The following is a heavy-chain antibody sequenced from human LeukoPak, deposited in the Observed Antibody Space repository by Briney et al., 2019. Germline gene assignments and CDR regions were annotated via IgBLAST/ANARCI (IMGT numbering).Heavy chain of an antibody. CDR2: IIPIFGTA. CDR3: ASLKVAAGNTYYYYYGMDV. V-gene: IGHV1-69*13. J-gene: IGHJ6*02. D-gene: IGHD6-25*01. Sequence: SVEVSCKASGGTFSSYAISWVRQAPGQGLEWMGGIIPIFGTANYAQKFQGRVTITADESTSTAYMEPSSLRSEDTAVYYCASLKVAAGNTYYYYYGMDVWGQGTMVTVSS. CDR1: GGTFSSYA.